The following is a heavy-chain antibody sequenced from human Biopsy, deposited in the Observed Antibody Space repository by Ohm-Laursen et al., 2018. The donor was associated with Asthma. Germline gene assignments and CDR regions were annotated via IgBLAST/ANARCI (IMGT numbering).Heavy chain of an antibody. CDR2: ISWNSGSI. V-gene: IGHV3-9*01. CDR1: GFTFDDYA. D-gene: IGHD1-26*01. Sequence: SLRLSCAAPGFTFDDYAMHWVRQAPGKGLEWASGISWNSGSIGYADSVKGRFTISRDNAKNSLYLQMNSLRAEDTALYYCAKGEWELLEANFDYWGQGTLVTVSS. J-gene: IGHJ4*02. CDR3: AKGEWELLEANFDY.